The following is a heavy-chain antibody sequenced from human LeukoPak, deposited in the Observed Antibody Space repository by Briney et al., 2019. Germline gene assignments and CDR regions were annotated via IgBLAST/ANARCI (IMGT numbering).Heavy chain of an antibody. J-gene: IGHJ4*02. CDR1: GFTVSNNY. CDR3: ARDQGAAAGN. D-gene: IGHD6-13*01. CDR2: IYSGDNT. Sequence: GGSLRLSCAASGFTVSNNYMSWVRQAPGKGLEWVLVIYSGDNTFYADSVKGKLTISRDNSKNTLYLQMNSLRVQDTAVYYCARDQGAAAGNWGQGTLVTVSS. V-gene: IGHV3-66*01.